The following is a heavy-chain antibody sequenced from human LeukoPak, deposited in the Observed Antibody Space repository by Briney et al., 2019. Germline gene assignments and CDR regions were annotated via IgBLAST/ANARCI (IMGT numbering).Heavy chain of an antibody. CDR3: AREGGYNYGTYNWFDP. CDR1: GYSFTSHY. V-gene: IGHV1-46*01. CDR2: INPSGSST. Sequence: ASVKVSCKASGYSFTSHYMHWVRQAPGQGLEWLALINPSGSSTLYAQKFQGRVTMTRDMSTTTDYMELSGLRSEDTAVYYCAREGGYNYGTYNWFDPWGQGTLVTVSS. D-gene: IGHD5-18*01. J-gene: IGHJ5*02.